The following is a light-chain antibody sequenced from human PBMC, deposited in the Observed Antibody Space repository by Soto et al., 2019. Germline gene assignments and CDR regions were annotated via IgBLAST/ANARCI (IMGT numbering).Light chain of an antibody. J-gene: IGLJ1*01. Sequence: QSALTQPASVSGSPGQSITISCTGTSSDVGGYNYVSWYQQHPGKAPKLMIYEVSNRPSGASNRFSGSKSSNTASLNISGLQAEDEADYYCNSYTSSSTYVFGTGTKVTVL. CDR2: EVS. CDR1: SSDVGGYNY. V-gene: IGLV2-14*01. CDR3: NSYTSSSTYV.